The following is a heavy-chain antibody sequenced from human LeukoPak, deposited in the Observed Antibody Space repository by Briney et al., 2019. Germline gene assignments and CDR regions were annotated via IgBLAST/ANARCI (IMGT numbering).Heavy chain of an antibody. Sequence: SETLSLTCTVSGGSISSYYWSWIRQPPGKGLEWIGYIYYSGSTNYNPSLKSRVTMSVDTSKNQFSLKLSSVTAADTAVYYCARMRDGYVDYWGQGTLVTVSS. J-gene: IGHJ4*02. CDR3: ARMRDGYVDY. V-gene: IGHV4-59*12. CDR2: IYYSGST. CDR1: GGSISSYY. D-gene: IGHD5-24*01.